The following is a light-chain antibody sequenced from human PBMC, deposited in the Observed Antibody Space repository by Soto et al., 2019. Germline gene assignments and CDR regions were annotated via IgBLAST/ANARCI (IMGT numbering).Light chain of an antibody. V-gene: IGLV7-43*01. CDR3: LLYYGGVWV. J-gene: IGLJ3*02. CDR2: SIS. CDR1: TGAVTSGHY. Sequence: QTVVTQEPSLTVSPGGTVTLTCASSTGAVTSGHYPNWFQQKPGQAPRALIYSISNKHSWTPARFSGSLLGDKAALTLSGVQPEDEAEYYCLLYYGGVWVFGGGTKVTVL.